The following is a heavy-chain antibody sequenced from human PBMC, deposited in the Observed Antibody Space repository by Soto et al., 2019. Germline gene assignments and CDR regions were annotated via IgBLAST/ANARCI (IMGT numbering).Heavy chain of an antibody. V-gene: IGHV1-58*01. CDR3: AAIVVVVAGDWFDP. CDR1: GFTFTSSA. CDR2: IVVGSGNT. J-gene: IGHJ5*02. D-gene: IGHD2-15*01. Sequence: QMQLVQSGPEVKKPGTSVKVSCKASGFTFTSSAVQWVRQARGQRLEWIGWIVVGSGNTNYAQKFQERVTITRDMSTSTAYMELSSLRSEDTAVYYCAAIVVVVAGDWFDPWGQGTLVTVSS.